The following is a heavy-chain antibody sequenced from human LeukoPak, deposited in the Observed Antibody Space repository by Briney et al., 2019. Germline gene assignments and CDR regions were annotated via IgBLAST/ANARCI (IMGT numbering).Heavy chain of an antibody. V-gene: IGHV4-30-2*01. CDR1: GGSISSGGYS. J-gene: IGHJ3*02. D-gene: IGHD6-13*01. CDR3: ARGSSSWRGAFDI. Sequence: SETLSLTCTVSGGSISSGGYSWSWIRQPPGKGLEWIGYIYHSGSTYYNPSLKSRVTISVDRSKNQFSLKLSSVTAADTAVYYCARGSSSWRGAFDIWGQGTIVTVSS. CDR2: IYHSGST.